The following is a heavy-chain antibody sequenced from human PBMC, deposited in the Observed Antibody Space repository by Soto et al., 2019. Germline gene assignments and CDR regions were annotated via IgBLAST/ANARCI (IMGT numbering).Heavy chain of an antibody. J-gene: IGHJ5*02. V-gene: IGHV4-39*01. CDR1: GGSIISSSYY. D-gene: IGHD2-15*01. CDR3: ARLNIVVVVVDP. Sequence: QLQLQESGPGLVRPSETLSLTCNVSGGSIISSSYYWGWIRQPPGKGLEWIGSIYYSGSIYYNPSLKSRVTISVDTSKNQFSLKLSSVTAADTAVYYCARLNIVVVVVDPWGQGTLVTVSS. CDR2: IYYSGSI.